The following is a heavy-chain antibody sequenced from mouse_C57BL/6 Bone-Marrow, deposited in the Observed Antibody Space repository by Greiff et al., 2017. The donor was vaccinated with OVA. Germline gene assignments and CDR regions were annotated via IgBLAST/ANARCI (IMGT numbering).Heavy chain of an antibody. Sequence: EVKLMESGPELVKPGASVKIPCKASGYTFTDYNMDWVKQSHGKSLEWLGDINPNNGGTIYNQKFKGKATLTVDKSSSTAYMELRSLTSEDTAVYYCARDYGSSYWYFDVWGTGTTVTVSS. D-gene: IGHD1-1*01. J-gene: IGHJ1*03. V-gene: IGHV1-18*01. CDR2: INPNNGGT. CDR3: ARDYGSSYWYFDV. CDR1: GYTFTDYN.